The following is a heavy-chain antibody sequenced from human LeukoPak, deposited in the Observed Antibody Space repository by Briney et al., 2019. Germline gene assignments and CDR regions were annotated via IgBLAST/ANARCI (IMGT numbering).Heavy chain of an antibody. CDR2: IYYSGST. V-gene: IGHV4-59*01. Sequence: SETLSLTCTVSGGSMTTYCWSWIRQPPGKGLEWIGYIYYSGSTNYNPSLKSRVTISVDTSKNQFCLKLSSVTAADTAVYYCARAPYYDFWSGYYPAYYYYGMDVWGQGTTVTVSS. CDR1: GGSMTTYC. D-gene: IGHD3-3*01. J-gene: IGHJ6*02. CDR3: ARAPYYDFWSGYYPAYYYYGMDV.